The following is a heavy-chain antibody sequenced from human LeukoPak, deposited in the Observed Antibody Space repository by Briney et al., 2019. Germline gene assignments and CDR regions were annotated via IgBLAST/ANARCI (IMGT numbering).Heavy chain of an antibody. J-gene: IGHJ6*03. CDR2: IFPSGGEI. CDR3: ARSSGYYSSLFYMHV. CDR1: GFTFSTFA. V-gene: IGHV3-23*01. D-gene: IGHD3-22*01. Sequence: GGSLRLSCAASGFTFSTFATIWVRQPPGKGLEWVSSIFPSGGEIHYADSVRGRFTISRDNSKSTLSLQMNSLRSEDTAVYYCARSSGYYSSLFYMHVWGKGTTVTVSS.